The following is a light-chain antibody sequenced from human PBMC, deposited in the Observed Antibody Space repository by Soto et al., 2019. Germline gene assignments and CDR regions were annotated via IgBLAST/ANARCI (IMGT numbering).Light chain of an antibody. J-gene: IGKJ2*01. CDR3: QQYNNWPPYT. Sequence: EIVMTQSPATLSVSPGERATLSCRASQSVSSNLAWYQQKPGQAPRLLIYGASTRATGFPARFSGSGSGTECTLTISSLQSEDFAVYYCQQYNNWPPYTFGQGTKLEIK. CDR1: QSVSSN. V-gene: IGKV3-15*01. CDR2: GAS.